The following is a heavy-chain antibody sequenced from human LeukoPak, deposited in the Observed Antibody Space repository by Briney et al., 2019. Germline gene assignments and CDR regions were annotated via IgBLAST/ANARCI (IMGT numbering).Heavy chain of an antibody. J-gene: IGHJ4*02. D-gene: IGHD3-22*01. CDR2: ISYSGST. CDR3: ARSRYDGSGYWDY. CDR1: GGSIRGSSFY. V-gene: IGHV4-31*03. Sequence: KSSETLSLTCTVSGGSIRGSSFYWGWIRQHPGKGLEWIAYISYSGSTYYNPSLKSRVTTSVDTSKNQFSLKLSSVTAADTAVYYCARSRYDGSGYWDYWGQGTLVTVSS.